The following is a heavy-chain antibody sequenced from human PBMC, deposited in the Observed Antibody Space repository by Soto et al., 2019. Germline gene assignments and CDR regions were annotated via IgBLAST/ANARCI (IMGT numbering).Heavy chain of an antibody. CDR2: IWFDGTNK. D-gene: IGHD3-10*01. CDR3: ARENSKLSFDY. J-gene: IGHJ4*02. CDR1: GFTFSNYG. V-gene: IGHV3-33*01. Sequence: QVQLVESGGGVVQPGRSLRLSCATSGFTFSNYGMHWVRQAPGKGLEWVAIIWFDGTNKYYADSVNGRFTISRDNSQNTLYLEMHRLRAGDTAVYYCARENSKLSFDYWGQGTLVTVSS.